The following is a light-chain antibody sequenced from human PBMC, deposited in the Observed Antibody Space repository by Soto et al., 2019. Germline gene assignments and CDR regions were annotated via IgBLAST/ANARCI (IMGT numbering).Light chain of an antibody. CDR2: KAS. J-gene: IGKJ4*01. CDR3: QQLNSYPLT. V-gene: IGKV1-9*01. CDR1: QGISSY. Sequence: IQLTQSPSSLSASVGDRVTLXXRASQGISSYVAGYQQKPGTAPKXLIDKASTLQRGGPSRFSASGAGTEFTLTSSSLQPEDFATYYCQQLNSYPLTFGGGTKVDIK.